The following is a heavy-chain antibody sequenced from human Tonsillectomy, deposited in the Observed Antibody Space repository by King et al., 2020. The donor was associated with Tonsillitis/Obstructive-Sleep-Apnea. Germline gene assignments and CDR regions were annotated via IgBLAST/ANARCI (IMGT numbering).Heavy chain of an antibody. J-gene: IGHJ6*03. CDR2: IYYSWST. D-gene: IGHD3-3*01. CDR3: ARGNLITIFGVASNMDV. V-gene: IGHV4-59*01. Sequence: QLQESGPGLVKPSETLSLTCTVSGGSIRIYSWSWIRQPPGKGLDWIGYIYYSWSTNYNPSLKSRVTISVDTSKNQCSLKLSSVTAADTAVYYCARGNLITIFGVASNMDVWGKGTTVTVSS. CDR1: GGSIRIYS.